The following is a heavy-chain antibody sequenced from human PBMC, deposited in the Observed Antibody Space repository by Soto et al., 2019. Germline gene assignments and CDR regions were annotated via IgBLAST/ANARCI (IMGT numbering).Heavy chain of an antibody. Sequence: GGSLRLSCTASGFTFGDYAMGWFRQAPGRGLEWVGFIRSKAYGGTIEYAASVRGRFTISRDDSKGVAYLEMNSLKTDDTAVYYCTRDRYGSSWYYYVDVWGEGTTVTVSS. V-gene: IGHV3-49*03. D-gene: IGHD6-13*01. CDR2: IRSKAYGGTI. J-gene: IGHJ6*03. CDR3: TRDRYGSSWYYYVDV. CDR1: GFTFGDYA.